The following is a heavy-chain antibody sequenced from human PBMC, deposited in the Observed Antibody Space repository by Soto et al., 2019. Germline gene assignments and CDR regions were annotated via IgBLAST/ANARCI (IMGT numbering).Heavy chain of an antibody. J-gene: IGHJ6*02. CDR1: GGSFSGYY. D-gene: IGHD3-10*01. V-gene: IGHV4-34*01. CDR3: ASLYGSGSYSTYYYYYGMDV. Sequence: QVQLQQWGAGLLKPSETLSLTCAVYGGSFSGYYWSWIRQPPGKGLEWIGEIHHSGSTNYNPSLKSRVTISVDTSKNQFSLKLSSVTAADTAVYYCASLYGSGSYSTYYYYYGMDVWGQGTTVTVSS. CDR2: IHHSGST.